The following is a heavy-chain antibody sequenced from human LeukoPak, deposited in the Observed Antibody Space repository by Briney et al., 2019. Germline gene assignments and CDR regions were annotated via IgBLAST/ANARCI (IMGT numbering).Heavy chain of an antibody. Sequence: SETLSLTCAVYGGSFSGYYWSWIRQPPGKGLEWIGEINHSGSTNYNPSLKSRVTISVDTSKNQFFLKLSSVTAADTAVYYCARALAYSSSSDYWGQGTLVTVSS. D-gene: IGHD6-6*01. J-gene: IGHJ4*02. CDR3: ARALAYSSSSDY. CDR1: GGSFSGYY. V-gene: IGHV4-34*01. CDR2: INHSGST.